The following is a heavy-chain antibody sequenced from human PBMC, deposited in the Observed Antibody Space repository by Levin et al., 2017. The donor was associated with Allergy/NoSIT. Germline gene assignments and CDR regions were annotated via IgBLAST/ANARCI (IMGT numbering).Heavy chain of an antibody. CDR2: ISYDGSNK. J-gene: IGHJ3*02. D-gene: IGHD6-19*01. V-gene: IGHV3-30-3*01. CDR3: ARPRSGWSTNDAFDS. CDR1: GFTFSSYA. Sequence: SGGSLRLSCAASGFTFSSYAMHWVRQAPGKGLEWVAVISYDGSNKYYADSMKGRFTISRDNSKNTLYLQMNSLRAEDTAVYYCARPRSGWSTNDAFDSWGQGTMVTVSS.